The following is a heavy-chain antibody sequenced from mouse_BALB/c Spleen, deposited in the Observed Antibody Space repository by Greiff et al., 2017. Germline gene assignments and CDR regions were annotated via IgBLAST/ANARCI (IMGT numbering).Heavy chain of an antibody. J-gene: IGHJ2*01. Sequence: EVKLVESGGGLVQPGGSRKLSCAASGFTFSSFGMHWVRQAPEKGLEWVAYISSGSSTIYYADTVKGRFTISRDNPKNTLFLQMTSLRSEDTAMYYCARGGVGLRYYFDYWGQGTTLTVSS. CDR1: GFTFSSFG. V-gene: IGHV5-17*02. D-gene: IGHD2-4*01. CDR3: ARGGVGLRYYFDY. CDR2: ISSGSSTI.